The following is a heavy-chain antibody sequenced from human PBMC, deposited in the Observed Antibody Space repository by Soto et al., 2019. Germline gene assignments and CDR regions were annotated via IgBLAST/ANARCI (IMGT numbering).Heavy chain of an antibody. D-gene: IGHD6-13*01. CDR2: ISGSGGST. CDR1: GFTFSSYA. Sequence: EVQLLESGGGLVQPGGSLRLSCAASGFTFSSYAMSWVRQAPGKGLEWVSAISGSGGSTYYADSVKGRFTISRDNSKNTLYLQMNRLRAEDTAVYYCAKGAQRHGYSSSWYAVPFDYWGQGTLVTVSS. V-gene: IGHV3-23*01. J-gene: IGHJ4*02. CDR3: AKGAQRHGYSSSWYAVPFDY.